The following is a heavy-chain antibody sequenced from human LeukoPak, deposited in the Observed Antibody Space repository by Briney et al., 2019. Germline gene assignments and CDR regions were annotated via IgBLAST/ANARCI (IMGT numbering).Heavy chain of an antibody. D-gene: IGHD3-10*01. CDR3: ARDLYYGSGGCYFDY. V-gene: IGHV3-66*01. CDR2: IYSGGRT. CDR1: GLTVSSNY. Sequence: GGSLRLSCAASGLTVSSNYMSWVRQAPGKGLEWVSVIYSGGRTFYADSVKGRFIISRDNSKNTLFLQMNSLRAEDTAVYYCARDLYYGSGGCYFDYWGQGTLVTVSS. J-gene: IGHJ4*02.